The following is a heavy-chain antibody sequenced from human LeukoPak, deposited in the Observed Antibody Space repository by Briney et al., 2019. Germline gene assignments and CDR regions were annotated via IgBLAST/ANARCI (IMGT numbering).Heavy chain of an antibody. CDR3: ARILGSYYGGYFDY. J-gene: IGHJ4*02. Sequence: GRSLRLSCAASGFTFSSYAMHWVRQAPGKGLEWVAVISYDGSNKYYADSVKGRFTISRDNSKNTLYLQMNSLRAEDTAVYYCARILGSYYGGYFDYWGQGTLVTVSS. D-gene: IGHD1-26*01. V-gene: IGHV3-30*04. CDR2: ISYDGSNK. CDR1: GFTFSSYA.